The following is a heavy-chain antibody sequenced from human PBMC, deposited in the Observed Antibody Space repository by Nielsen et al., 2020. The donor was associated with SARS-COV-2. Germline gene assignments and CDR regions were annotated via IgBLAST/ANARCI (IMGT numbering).Heavy chain of an antibody. CDR1: GGSISSGGYY. CDR3: ARDDYYGSGSYYQY. CDR2: IYYSGST. J-gene: IGHJ4*02. Sequence: SETLSLTCTVSGGSISSGGYYWSWIRQHPGKGLEWIGYIYYSGSTYYNPSLKSRVTISVDTSKNQFSLKLSSVTAADTAVYYCARDDYYGSGSYYQYWGQGTLVTVSS. D-gene: IGHD3-10*01. V-gene: IGHV4-31*03.